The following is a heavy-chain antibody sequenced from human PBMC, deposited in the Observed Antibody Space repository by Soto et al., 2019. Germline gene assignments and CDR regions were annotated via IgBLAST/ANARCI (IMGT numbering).Heavy chain of an antibody. V-gene: IGHV1-18*01. CDR3: ARDRGRGYCSGGSCYSWAYYYYYGMDV. Sequence: QVQLVQSGAEVKKPGASVKVSCKASGYTFTSYGISWVRQAPGQGLEWMGWISAYNGNTNYAQKLTGRVTMTTATSTSTAYMELRSLRSDDTAVYYCARDRGRGYCSGGSCYSWAYYYYYGMDVWGQGTTVTVSS. CDR2: ISAYNGNT. J-gene: IGHJ6*02. D-gene: IGHD2-15*01. CDR1: GYTFTSYG.